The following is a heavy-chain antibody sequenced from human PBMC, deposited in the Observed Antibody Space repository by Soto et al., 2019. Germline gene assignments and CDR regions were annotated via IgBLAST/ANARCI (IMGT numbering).Heavy chain of an antibody. V-gene: IGHV4-4*02. J-gene: IGHJ5*02. CDR2: IYHSGST. CDR1: GGSISSSNW. D-gene: IGHD3-10*01. Sequence: QVQLQESGPGLVKPSGTLSLTCAVSGGSISSSNWWSWVRQPPGKGLEWIGEIYHSGSTNYNPSLTRRVTISVDKSKIQFSLKLTSVTAADTAVYYCARGQGTRENWFDPWGQGTLVTVSS. CDR3: ARGQGTRENWFDP.